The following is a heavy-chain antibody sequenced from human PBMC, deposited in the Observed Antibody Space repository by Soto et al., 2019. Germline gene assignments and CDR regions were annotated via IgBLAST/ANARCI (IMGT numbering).Heavy chain of an antibody. J-gene: IGHJ4*01. CDR3: AREDISSPLEF. V-gene: IGHV3-21*01. Sequence: GGSLRLSCAASGFMFRTYTMNWVRQAPGKGLEWVSSISSSSNYIYYADSVRGRFTISRNNAKNSLFLQMNSLRVEDTAVFYCAREDISSPLEFWGHGTLVTVSS. D-gene: IGHD6-6*01. CDR1: GFMFRTYT. CDR2: ISSSSNYI.